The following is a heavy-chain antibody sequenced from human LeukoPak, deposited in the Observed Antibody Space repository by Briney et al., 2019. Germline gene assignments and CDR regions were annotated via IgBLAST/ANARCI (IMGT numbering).Heavy chain of an antibody. CDR2: IYYSGST. CDR1: GGSISSYY. V-gene: IGHV4-59*12. D-gene: IGHD2-2*01. Sequence: SETLSLTCTVSGGSISSYYWSWIRQPPGKGLEWIGYIYYSGSTNYNPSLKSRVTISVDTSKNQFSLKLSSVTAADTAVYYCARGRRAQLLVFDYWGQGTLVTVSS. CDR3: ARGRRAQLLVFDY. J-gene: IGHJ4*02.